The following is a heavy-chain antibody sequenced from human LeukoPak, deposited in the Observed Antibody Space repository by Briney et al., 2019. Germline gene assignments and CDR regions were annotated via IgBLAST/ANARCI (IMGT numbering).Heavy chain of an antibody. J-gene: IGHJ4*02. CDR3: ARGLRRRLYSSSCPFDY. CDR2: IYYSGCT. CDR1: SGSISSDQSY. V-gene: IGHV4-39*07. Sequence: SETLSLTCIVSSGSISSDQSYWRWLRQPPGKGLEWLGTIYYSGCTYINPSLRGLVTLSGETSKNQYSLRLNSVTAADTAVYFCARGLRRRLYSSSCPFDYWGQGTLVTVSP. D-gene: IGHD6-6*01.